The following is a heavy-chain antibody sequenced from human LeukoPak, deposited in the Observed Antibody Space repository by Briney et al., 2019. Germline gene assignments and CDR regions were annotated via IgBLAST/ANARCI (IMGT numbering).Heavy chain of an antibody. V-gene: IGHV4-34*01. J-gene: IGHJ5*02. CDR3: ARDNCAARSGSYFCYWFDP. Sequence: SSETLSLTCAVYGGSFSGYYWSWIRQPPGKGLEWIGEINHSGSTNYNPSLKSRVTISVGTSKNQFSLKLSSVTAADTAVYYCARDNCAARSGSYFCYWFDPWGQGTLVTVSS. CDR2: INHSGST. CDR1: GGSFSGYY. D-gene: IGHD1-26*01.